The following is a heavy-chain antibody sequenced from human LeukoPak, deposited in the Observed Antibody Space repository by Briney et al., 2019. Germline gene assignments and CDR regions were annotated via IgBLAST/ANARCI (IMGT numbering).Heavy chain of an antibody. D-gene: IGHD3-10*01. J-gene: IGHJ4*02. CDR1: GYTFTSYA. V-gene: IGHV1-18*01. CDR2: ISAYNGNT. Sequence: ASVKVSCKASGYTFTSYAMNWVRQAPGQGLEWMAWISAYNGNTKYAQKFQGRVTMTTDTSTSTAYMELRSLRSDDTAVYYCARDPLRFGELLGYFDYWGQGTLVTVSS. CDR3: ARDPLRFGELLGYFDY.